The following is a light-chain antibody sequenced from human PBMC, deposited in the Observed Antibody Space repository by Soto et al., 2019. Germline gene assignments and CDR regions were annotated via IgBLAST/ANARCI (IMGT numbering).Light chain of an antibody. V-gene: IGLV2-14*01. CDR2: EVS. CDR1: SSDVGAYKY. CDR3: NSYAGDIIRFV. J-gene: IGLJ1*01. Sequence: QSVLTQPASVSGSPGQSVTISCTGTSSDVGAYKYVSWYQQHPGKAPKLMIYEVSNRPSGVSNRFSGSKSGNTASLTISGPQADDEADYYCNSYAGDIIRFVFGTGTKVTVL.